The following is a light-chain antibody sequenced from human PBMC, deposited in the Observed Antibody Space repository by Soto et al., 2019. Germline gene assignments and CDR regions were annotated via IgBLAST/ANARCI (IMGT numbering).Light chain of an antibody. CDR3: QQYNNWPRT. CDR2: GAS. Sequence: EILLTQSPGTLSLSPGERATLSCRASQSVSNNYLAWYQQKPGQAPRLLIYGASTRATGIPARFSGSGSGTEFTLTISSLQSEDFAVYYCQQYNNWPRTFGQGTKVDIK. V-gene: IGKV3-15*01. J-gene: IGKJ1*01. CDR1: QSVSNN.